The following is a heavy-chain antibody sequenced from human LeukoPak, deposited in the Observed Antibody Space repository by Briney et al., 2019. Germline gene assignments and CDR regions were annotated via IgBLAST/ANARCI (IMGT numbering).Heavy chain of an antibody. Sequence: ASVKVSCKASGYTFTSYYMHWVRRAPGQGLEWMGIINPSGGSTSYAQKFQGRVTMTRDTSTSTVYMELSSLRSEDTAVYYCARSRIPLDAFDIWGQGTMVTVSS. J-gene: IGHJ3*02. CDR3: ARSRIPLDAFDI. V-gene: IGHV1-46*01. CDR1: GYTFTSYY. CDR2: INPSGGST.